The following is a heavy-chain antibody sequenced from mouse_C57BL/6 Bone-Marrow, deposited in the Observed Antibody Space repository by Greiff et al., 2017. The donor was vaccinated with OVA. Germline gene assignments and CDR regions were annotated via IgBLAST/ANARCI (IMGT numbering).Heavy chain of an antibody. CDR3: ARRPTGNYFDY. Sequence: DVKLVESGGDLVKPGGSLKLSCAASGFTFSSYGMSWVRQTPDKRLEWVATISSGGSYTYYPDSVKGRFTISRDNAKNTLYLQMSSLKSEDTAMYYCARRPTGNYFDYWGQGTTLTVSS. V-gene: IGHV5-6*02. CDR2: ISSGGSYT. J-gene: IGHJ2*01. D-gene: IGHD4-1*02. CDR1: GFTFSSYG.